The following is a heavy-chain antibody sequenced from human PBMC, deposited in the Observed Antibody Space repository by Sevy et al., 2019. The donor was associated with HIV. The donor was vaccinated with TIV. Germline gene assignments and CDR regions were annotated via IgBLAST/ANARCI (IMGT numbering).Heavy chain of an antibody. V-gene: IGHV3-49*03. J-gene: IGHJ6*01. CDR2: IRSTAYGGTT. Sequence: GGSLRLSCTASGFTFGDYAMSWFRQAPGKGLEWVGFIRSTAYGGTTEYAASVKGRFTISRDDSKSIAYLQMNSLKTADTAVYYCTRGYCSSTSCYAAYYYFYGMDIWGQGTTVTVSS. CDR1: GFTFGDYA. D-gene: IGHD2-2*01. CDR3: TRGYCSSTSCYAAYYYFYGMDI.